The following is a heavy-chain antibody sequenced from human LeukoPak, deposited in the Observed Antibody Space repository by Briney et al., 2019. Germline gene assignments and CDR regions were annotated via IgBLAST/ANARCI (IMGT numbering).Heavy chain of an antibody. D-gene: IGHD6-13*01. J-gene: IGHJ1*01. Sequence: PGGSLRLSCAASGFSFSNFGMHWVRQAPGKGLEWVAIIWHDGSNSYYADSVKGRFTISRDNSKNTLSLQMNSLRVEDTAVYYCVRGEYSSSWHSEYFQYWGQGTLVTVSS. V-gene: IGHV3-33*01. CDR1: GFSFSNFG. CDR3: VRGEYSSSWHSEYFQY. CDR2: IWHDGSNS.